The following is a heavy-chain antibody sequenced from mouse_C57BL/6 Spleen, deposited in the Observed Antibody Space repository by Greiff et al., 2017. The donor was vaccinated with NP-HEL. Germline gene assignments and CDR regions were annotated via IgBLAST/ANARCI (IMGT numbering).Heavy chain of an antibody. D-gene: IGHD2-4*01. V-gene: IGHV1-81*01. CDR3: ASPIYYDYDDSFAY. CDR2: IYPRSGNT. CDR1: GYTFTSYG. J-gene: IGHJ3*01. Sequence: SGAELARPGASVKLSCKASGYTFTSYGISWVKQRTGQGLEWIGEIYPRSGNTYYNEKFKGKATLTADKSSSTAYMELRSLTSEDSAVYFCASPIYYDYDDSFAYWGQGTLVTVSA.